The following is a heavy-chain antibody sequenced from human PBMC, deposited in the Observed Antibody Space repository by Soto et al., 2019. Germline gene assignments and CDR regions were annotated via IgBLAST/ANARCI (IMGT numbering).Heavy chain of an antibody. V-gene: IGHV3-23*01. Sequence: EVQLLESGGGLVQPGGSLRLSCAASGFTFSSYAMSWVRQAPGKGLEWVSAISGSGDSTYYADSVKGRFTISRDNSKNTQYLQMNSLRAEDTAVYYCPKRTVGWYFDLWGRGTLVTVSS. J-gene: IGHJ2*01. CDR1: GFTFSSYA. D-gene: IGHD4-17*01. CDR3: PKRTVGWYFDL. CDR2: ISGSGDST.